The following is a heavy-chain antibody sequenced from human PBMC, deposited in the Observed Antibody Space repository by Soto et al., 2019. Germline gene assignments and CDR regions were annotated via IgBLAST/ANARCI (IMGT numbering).Heavy chain of an antibody. Sequence: PGGSLRLSCAASGFTFSSYSMNWVRQAPGKGLEWVSSISSSSSYIYYADSVKGRFTISRDNAKNSLYLQVNSLRAEDTAVYYCARDWDSSSWYGGYYGMDVWGQGTTVTVSS. V-gene: IGHV3-21*01. J-gene: IGHJ6*02. CDR1: GFTFSSYS. D-gene: IGHD6-13*01. CDR3: ARDWDSSSWYGGYYGMDV. CDR2: ISSSSSYI.